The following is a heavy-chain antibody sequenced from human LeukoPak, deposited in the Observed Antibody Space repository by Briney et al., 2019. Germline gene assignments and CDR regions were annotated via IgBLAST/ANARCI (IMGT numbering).Heavy chain of an antibody. J-gene: IGHJ5*01. CDR1: NFTFSHYA. CDR2: ISDIGSYI. Sequence: KPGGSLRLSCEASNFTFSHYAMNWVRQTPGKGLEWVASISDIGSYIYYADSAKGRFTISRDNAKDSLYLQMNSMRVEETAVYFCARDCGGVAHNYFDSWGQGTLVSVSS. D-gene: IGHD3-16*01. V-gene: IGHV3-21*04. CDR3: ARDCGGVAHNYFDS.